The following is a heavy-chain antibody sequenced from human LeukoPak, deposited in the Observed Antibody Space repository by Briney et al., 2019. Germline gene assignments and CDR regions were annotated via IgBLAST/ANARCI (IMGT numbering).Heavy chain of an antibody. CDR2: IIPILGIA. V-gene: IGHV1-69*04. CDR3: ARGASGVTAEAFDY. CDR1: GGTFSSYA. Sequence: ASVKVSCKASGGTFSSYAISWVRQAPGQGLEWMGRIIPILGIANYAQKLQGRVTMTTDTSTSTAYMELRSLRSDDTAVYYCARGASGVTAEAFDYWGQGTLVTVSS. D-gene: IGHD2-21*02. J-gene: IGHJ4*02.